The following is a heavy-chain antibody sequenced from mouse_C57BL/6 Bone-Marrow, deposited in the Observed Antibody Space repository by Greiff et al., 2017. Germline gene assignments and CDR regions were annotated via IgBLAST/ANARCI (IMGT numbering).Heavy chain of an antibody. CDR2: IYPGSGST. J-gene: IGHJ4*01. CDR3: ARVTTVVATDYAMDY. V-gene: IGHV1-55*01. Sequence: VQLQQPGAELVKPGASVKMSCKASGYTFTSYWITWVKQRPGQGLAWLGDIYPGSGSTNYNEKFKSKATLTVDTSSSTAYMQLSSLTSEDSAVYYCARVTTVVATDYAMDYWGQGTSVTVAS. CDR1: GYTFTSYW. D-gene: IGHD1-1*01.